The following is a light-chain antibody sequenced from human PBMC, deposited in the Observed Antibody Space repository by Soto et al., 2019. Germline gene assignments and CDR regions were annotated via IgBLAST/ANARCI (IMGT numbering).Light chain of an antibody. J-gene: IGKJ1*01. V-gene: IGKV3-15*01. CDR2: GAS. CDR1: QSVSSN. Sequence: EIVMTQSPATLSVSPGERATLSCRASQSVSSNLAWYQQKPGQAPRLLIYGASARATGIPARFSGSGSGTEFPLTISSLQSEGFAVYFCQQYNNWPVTFGQGTKVEV. CDR3: QQYNNWPVT.